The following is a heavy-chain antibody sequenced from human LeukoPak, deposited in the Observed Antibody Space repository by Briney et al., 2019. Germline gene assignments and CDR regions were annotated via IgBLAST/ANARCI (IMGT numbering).Heavy chain of an antibody. D-gene: IGHD1-26*01. CDR2: NYYSGST. Sequence: SETLSLTCTVSGGSISSSSYYWGGIRQPPGKGLEGIGSNYYSGSTYYSPSRKSRVTISVATSKTQFSLKLSSVTAADTAAYYCARVDTSIVLTFDPWGQGTLVTVSS. CDR3: ARVDTSIVLTFDP. V-gene: IGHV4-39*07. J-gene: IGHJ5*01. CDR1: GGSISSSSYY.